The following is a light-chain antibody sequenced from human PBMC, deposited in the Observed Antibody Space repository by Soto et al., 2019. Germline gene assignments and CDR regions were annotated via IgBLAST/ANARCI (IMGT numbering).Light chain of an antibody. CDR2: GAS. CDR1: QSVSSN. CDR3: QQYNNWPPYT. Sequence: VLTQSPATLSVSPGERATLSCRASQSVSSNLAWYQQKPGQAPRLLIYGASTRATGIPARFSGSGSGTEFTLTISSLQSDDFATYYCQQYNNWPPYTFGQGTKVDI. V-gene: IGKV3-15*01. J-gene: IGKJ1*01.